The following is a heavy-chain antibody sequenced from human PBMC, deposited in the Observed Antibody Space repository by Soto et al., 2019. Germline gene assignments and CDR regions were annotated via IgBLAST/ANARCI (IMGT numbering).Heavy chain of an antibody. CDR3: AREGGRATGMDV. D-gene: IGHD2-15*01. J-gene: IGHJ6*02. V-gene: IGHV3-7*01. CDR2: MNPDGSAQ. Sequence: GGSLRLSCAASGFSFSSYWINWVRQAPGKGLEWVANMNPDGSAQYYVDSVKGRFTISRDNAENSASLQMNSLRAEDAAVYYCAREGGRATGMDVWGQGTTVTVSS. CDR1: GFSFSSYW.